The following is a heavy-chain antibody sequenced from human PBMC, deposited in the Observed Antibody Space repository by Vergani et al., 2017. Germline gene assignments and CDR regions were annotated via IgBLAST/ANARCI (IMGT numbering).Heavy chain of an antibody. CDR2: ISGSGGST. J-gene: IGHJ4*02. Sequence: EVQLLASGGGLVQPGGSLRLSCAAFGFTFSSYVMSWVRPAPGKGLEWVSAISGSGGSTHYAASVKGRFTLSRDNSRNTLYLQVNSLRAEETAVYYFAKHGAHQGRYFDWLLYGAIDYWGQGTLVTVSS. CDR3: AKHGAHQGRYFDWLLYGAIDY. CDR1: GFTFSSYV. V-gene: IGHV3-23*01. D-gene: IGHD3-9*01.